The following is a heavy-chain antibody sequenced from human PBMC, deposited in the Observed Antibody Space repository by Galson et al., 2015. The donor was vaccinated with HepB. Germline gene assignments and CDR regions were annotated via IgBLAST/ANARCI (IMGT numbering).Heavy chain of an antibody. D-gene: IGHD2/OR15-2a*01. V-gene: IGHV3-23*01. CDR2: ISGSGLNS. Sequence: SLRLSCAASGLTFRTYAMSWVRQVPGRGLEWVSVISGSGLNSFHADSVKGRFTISRDNSKSTLYLQMNSLRADDTAIYYCVRGTTAPDYWGQGTLVTVSS. CDR3: VRGTTAPDY. CDR1: GLTFRTYA. J-gene: IGHJ4*02.